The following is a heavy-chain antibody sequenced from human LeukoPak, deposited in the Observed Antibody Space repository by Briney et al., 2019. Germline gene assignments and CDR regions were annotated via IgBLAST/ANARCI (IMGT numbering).Heavy chain of an antibody. V-gene: IGHV3-20*04. D-gene: IGHD2-2*01. CDR1: GFTFDDYG. CDR2: INWEGGRT. Sequence: GGSIRLSCAASGFTFDDYGMSGVRQAQGKGVEWVSGINWEGGRTRYVDSVKRLFTISTPHAKTSLYLQMNSLRAEDTALYYCAREDIVVVPAAPRGFDYYYMDVWGKGTTVTVSS. CDR3: AREDIVVVPAAPRGFDYYYMDV. J-gene: IGHJ6*03.